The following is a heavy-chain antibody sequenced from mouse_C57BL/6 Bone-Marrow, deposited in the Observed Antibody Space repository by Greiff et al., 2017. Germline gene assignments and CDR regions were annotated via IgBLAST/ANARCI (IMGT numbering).Heavy chain of an antibody. Sequence: QVQLQQSGAELVRPGASVTLSCKASGYTFTDYEMHWVKQTPVHGLEWIGAIDPETGGTAYNQKFKGKDILTADKSSSTAYMELRSLTSEDSAVYYCTSRVLRFNWYFDVWGTEATVTVSS. D-gene: IGHD1-1*01. CDR1: GYTFTDYE. CDR3: TSRVLRFNWYFDV. CDR2: IDPETGGT. V-gene: IGHV1-15*01. J-gene: IGHJ1*03.